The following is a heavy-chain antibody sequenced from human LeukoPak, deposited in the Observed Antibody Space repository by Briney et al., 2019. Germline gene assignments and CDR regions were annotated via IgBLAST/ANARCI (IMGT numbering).Heavy chain of an antibody. Sequence: GGSLRLSCAASGFIFSNYWMSWVRQAPGKGLEWVANINQDESGKWYVDSVKGRFTISRDNAKTSLYLQMSSLRVEDTAVYYCAREGMATINFWGQGTLVTVSP. CDR2: INQDESGK. V-gene: IGHV3-7*01. J-gene: IGHJ4*02. CDR3: AREGMATINF. CDR1: GFIFSNYW. D-gene: IGHD5-12*01.